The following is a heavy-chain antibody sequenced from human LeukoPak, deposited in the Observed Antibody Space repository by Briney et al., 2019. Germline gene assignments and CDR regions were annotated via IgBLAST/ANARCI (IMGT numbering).Heavy chain of an antibody. Sequence: GGSLRLSCAASGFIFNNYGMHWVRQAPGKGLEWVAVISYDGSNKYHAGSVKGRFTISRDNSKKTLYLQMNSLRSEDTAVYYCARGGSFGDSYYGTDVRGQGTTVTVSS. V-gene: IGHV3-30*03. CDR2: ISYDGSNK. D-gene: IGHD1-26*01. CDR3: ARGGSFGDSYYGTDV. CDR1: GFIFNNYG. J-gene: IGHJ6*02.